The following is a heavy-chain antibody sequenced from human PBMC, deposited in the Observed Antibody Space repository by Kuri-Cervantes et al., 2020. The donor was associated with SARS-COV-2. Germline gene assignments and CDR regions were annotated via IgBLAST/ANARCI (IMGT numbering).Heavy chain of an antibody. CDR2: IYYSGGT. CDR3: VRDLRIWGFDP. CDR1: GDSISSSAYY. V-gene: IGHV4-39*07. D-gene: IGHD2/OR15-2a*01. Sequence: SETLSLTCTVSGDSISSSAYYWGWIRLPPGRGLEWIGNIYYSGGTYYNPSLKSRVTMSVDTSKNQFSLKLRSVTAADTAVYYCVRDLRIWGFDPWGQGTLVTVSS. J-gene: IGHJ5*02.